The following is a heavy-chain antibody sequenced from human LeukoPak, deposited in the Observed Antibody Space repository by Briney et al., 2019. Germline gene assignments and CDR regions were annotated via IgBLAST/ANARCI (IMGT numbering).Heavy chain of an antibody. J-gene: IGHJ4*02. Sequence: GGSLRLSCAASGFTFSNYAMHWVRQGLVKGLESMAVVSHDGIQTYYADSVKGRFTISRDNSKGTLFLQMNSLRAEDTAVYYCARHSRGRWYVFDYWGQGTLVTVSS. V-gene: IGHV3-30-3*01. D-gene: IGHD6-13*01. CDR1: GFTFSNYA. CDR3: ARHSRGRWYVFDY. CDR2: VSHDGIQT.